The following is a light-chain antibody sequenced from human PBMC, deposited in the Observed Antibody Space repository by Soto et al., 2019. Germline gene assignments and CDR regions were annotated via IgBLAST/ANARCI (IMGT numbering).Light chain of an antibody. J-gene: IGLJ2*01. CDR3: ETWDTNSRV. V-gene: IGLV4-60*02. Sequence: QPVLTQSSSASASLGSSVKLTCTLSSGHSSNIIAWHQQQPGKAPRYLMKLEGSGSYNKGSGVPDRFSGSSSGADRYLTISNLQFEDEAEYYCETWDTNSRVFGGGTQLTVL. CDR2: LEGSGSY. CDR1: SGHSSNI.